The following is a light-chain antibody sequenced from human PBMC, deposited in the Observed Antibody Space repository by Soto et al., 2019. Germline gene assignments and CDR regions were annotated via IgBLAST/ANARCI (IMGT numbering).Light chain of an antibody. CDR3: QQYGSSPWT. V-gene: IGKV3D-20*01. J-gene: IGKJ1*01. CDR2: DAS. Sequence: EIVLTHSPATLSLSPGERATLSCGASQSVSSSYLAWYQQKPGLAPRLLIYDASSRATGIPDRFSGSGFGTDFTLTISRLEPEDFALYYCQQYGSSPWTFGQGTRVEIK. CDR1: QSVSSSY.